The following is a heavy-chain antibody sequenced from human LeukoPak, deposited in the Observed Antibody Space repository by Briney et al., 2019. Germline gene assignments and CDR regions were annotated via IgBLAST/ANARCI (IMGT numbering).Heavy chain of an antibody. CDR3: ATYRQVLLPFES. Sequence: PGGTLRLSCAASGFTFFNYGMNWVRQAPGKGLEWVSSIFPSGGEIHYADSVRGRFTISRDNSKSTLSLQMNSLRAEDTAIYYCATYRQVLLPFESWGQGTLVTVSS. CDR2: IFPSGGEI. J-gene: IGHJ4*02. D-gene: IGHD2-8*02. CDR1: GFTFFNYG. V-gene: IGHV3-23*01.